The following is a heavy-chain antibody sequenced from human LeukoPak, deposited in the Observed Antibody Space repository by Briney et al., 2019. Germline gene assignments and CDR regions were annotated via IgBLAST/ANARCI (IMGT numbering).Heavy chain of an antibody. CDR1: GFTFSSYA. V-gene: IGHV3-30-3*02. CDR3: AKRDRPCSGDCSAPYYFDY. Sequence: PGRSLRLSCAASGFTFSSYAMHWVRQAPGKGLEWVAVISYDGSNKYYADSVKGRFTISRDNSKNTLYLQMSSLRAEDTAVYYCAKRDRPCSGDCSAPYYFDYWGQGTLVTVSS. CDR2: ISYDGSNK. D-gene: IGHD2-21*02. J-gene: IGHJ4*02.